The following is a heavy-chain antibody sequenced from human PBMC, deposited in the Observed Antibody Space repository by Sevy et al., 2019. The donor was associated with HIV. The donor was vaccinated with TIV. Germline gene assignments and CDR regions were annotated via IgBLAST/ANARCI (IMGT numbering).Heavy chain of an antibody. Sequence: SETLSLTCTVSGGSVSSGSYYWSWIRQPPGKGLEWIGYIYYSGSTNYNPSLKSRVTISVDTSMNQFSVKLSSVTAADTAVYYCARSRAYGYCSGGSCYFYYYGMDVWGQGTTVTVSS. CDR3: ARSRAYGYCSGGSCYFYYYGMDV. J-gene: IGHJ6*02. V-gene: IGHV4-61*01. D-gene: IGHD2-15*01. CDR2: IYYSGST. CDR1: GGSVSSGSYY.